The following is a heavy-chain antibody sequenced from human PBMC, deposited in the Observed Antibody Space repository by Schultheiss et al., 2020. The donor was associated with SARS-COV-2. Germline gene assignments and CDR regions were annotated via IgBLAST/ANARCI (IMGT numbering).Heavy chain of an antibody. CDR3: ARGFQH. V-gene: IGHV4-59*01. CDR2: IYYSGST. CDR1: GFTFSNAW. J-gene: IGHJ1*01. Sequence: GSLRLSCAASGFTFSNAWMSWVRQAPGKGLEWIGYIYYSGSTNYNPSLKSRVTISVDTSKNQFSLKLSSVTAADTAVYYCARGFQHWGQGTLVTVSS.